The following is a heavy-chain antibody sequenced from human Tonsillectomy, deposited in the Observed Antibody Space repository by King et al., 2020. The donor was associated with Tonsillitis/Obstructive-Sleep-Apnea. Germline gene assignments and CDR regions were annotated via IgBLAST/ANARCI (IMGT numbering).Heavy chain of an antibody. V-gene: IGHV4-34*01. CDR3: ATRDCSGGSCYSPDFDY. CDR2: INHSGST. J-gene: IGHJ4*02. Sequence: VQLQQWGAGLLKPSETLSLTCAVYGGSFSGYYWSWIRQPPGKGLEWIGEINHSGSTNYNPSLKSRVTISVATSKNQFSLKLSSVTAADTAVYYCATRDCSGGSCYSPDFDYWGQGTLVTVSS. D-gene: IGHD2-15*01. CDR1: GGSFSGYY.